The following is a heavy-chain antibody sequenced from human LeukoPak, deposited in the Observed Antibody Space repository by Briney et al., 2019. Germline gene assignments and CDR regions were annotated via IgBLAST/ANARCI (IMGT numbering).Heavy chain of an antibody. J-gene: IGHJ3*02. CDR1: GFTFSRYA. D-gene: IGHD4-17*01. CDR3: AKDGSDYGDYLDAFDI. Sequence: PGRSLRLSCAASGFTFSRYAVHWVRQAPGKGLEWVAVISYDGNNKNYADSVKGRFTISRDNSRNTLYLQMNSLRVEDTAVYYCAKDGSDYGDYLDAFDIWGQGTMVTVSS. V-gene: IGHV3-30-3*01. CDR2: ISYDGNNK.